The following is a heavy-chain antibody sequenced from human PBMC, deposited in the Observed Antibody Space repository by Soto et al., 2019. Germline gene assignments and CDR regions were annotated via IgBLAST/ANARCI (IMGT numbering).Heavy chain of an antibody. V-gene: IGHV3-30*18. Sequence: QVQLVESGGGVVQPGRSLRLSCAGSGFSFSSYGMHWVRQAPGKGLEWVAVISYDGSDKYYGDSVKGRFTSSRDDSKNTLYLQMNSLRVEDTAIYYCAKTAGYDYVWGSSGLDPWGQGTLVTVSS. CDR1: GFSFSSYG. CDR2: ISYDGSDK. CDR3: AKTAGYDYVWGSSGLDP. J-gene: IGHJ5*02. D-gene: IGHD3-16*01.